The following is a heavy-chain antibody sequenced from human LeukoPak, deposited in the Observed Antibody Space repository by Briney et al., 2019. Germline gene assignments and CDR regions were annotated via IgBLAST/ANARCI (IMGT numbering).Heavy chain of an antibody. Sequence: GASVKVSCKASGYTFTSYYMHWVRQAPGQGLEWMGIINPSGGSTSYAQKFQGRVTMTRDTSTSTVYMELSSLRSEDTAVYYCARRLYRYDSSGYYYVLFDYWGQGTLVTVSS. J-gene: IGHJ4*02. D-gene: IGHD3-22*01. CDR2: INPSGGST. V-gene: IGHV1-46*01. CDR3: ARRLYRYDSSGYYYVLFDY. CDR1: GYTFTSYY.